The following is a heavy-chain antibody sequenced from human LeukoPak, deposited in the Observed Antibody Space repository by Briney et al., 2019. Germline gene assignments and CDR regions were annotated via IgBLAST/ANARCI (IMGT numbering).Heavy chain of an antibody. J-gene: IGHJ5*02. CDR2: ISSSSSYI. D-gene: IGHD5-12*01. CDR1: GFTFSSYS. CDR3: ARDLRAGIVATQFWFDP. V-gene: IGHV3-21*01. Sequence: GGSLRLSCAASGFTFSSYSMNWVRQAPGKGLEWVSSISSSSSYIYYADSVKGRFTISRDNAKNSLYLQMNSLRAEDTAVYYCARDLRAGIVATQFWFDPWGQGTLVTVSS.